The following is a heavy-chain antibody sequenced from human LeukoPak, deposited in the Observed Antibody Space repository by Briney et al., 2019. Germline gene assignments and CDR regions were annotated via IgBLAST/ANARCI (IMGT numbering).Heavy chain of an antibody. CDR2: ISFDGSNK. V-gene: IGHV3-30*18. CDR3: AKGTRGYFDL. CDR1: GFTFRSYG. J-gene: IGHJ2*01. Sequence: GGSLRLSCEASGFTFRSYGMHWVRQVPGKGLEWVAVISFDGSNKYYADSVKGRFTISRDNSKNTMYLQMNSLRAEDTAVYYCAKGTRGYFDLWGRGTLVTVSS. D-gene: IGHD3-10*01.